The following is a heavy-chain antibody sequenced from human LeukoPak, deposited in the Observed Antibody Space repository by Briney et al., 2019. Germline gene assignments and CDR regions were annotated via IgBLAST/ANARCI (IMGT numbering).Heavy chain of an antibody. Sequence: GGSLRLSCAASGFTFSSNWMHWVRHAPGKGLVWVSRISSDGISTTYADSVKGRFTTSRDNAKNTLYLQMNSLRVEDTAVYYCASFLCPTCSWGQGTLVTVSS. V-gene: IGHV3-74*01. D-gene: IGHD2-2*01. CDR1: GFTFSSNW. CDR3: ASFLCPTCS. CDR2: ISSDGIST. J-gene: IGHJ5*02.